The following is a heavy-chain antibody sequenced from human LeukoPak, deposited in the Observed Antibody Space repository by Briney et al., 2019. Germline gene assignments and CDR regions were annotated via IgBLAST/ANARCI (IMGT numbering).Heavy chain of an antibody. CDR1: GFTFSNAW. D-gene: IGHD3-10*01. CDR3: TTDADYYGSGSVDV. Sequence: PGGSLRLSCAASGFTFSNAWMSWVRQAAGKGLEWVGRIKSKTNGGTTDYVAPVKGRFTISRDDSKNTLYLQMNSLKTEDTAVYYCTTDADYYGSGSVDVWGKGTTVTVSS. V-gene: IGHV3-15*01. CDR2: IKSKTNGGTT. J-gene: IGHJ6*04.